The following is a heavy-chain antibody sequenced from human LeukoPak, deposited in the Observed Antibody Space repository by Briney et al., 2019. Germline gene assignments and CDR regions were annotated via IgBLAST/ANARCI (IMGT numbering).Heavy chain of an antibody. CDR1: GFTFSIYA. Sequence: PGGSLRLSCAASGFTFSIYAMSWVRQAPGKGLEWVSAISGSGGSTYYADSVKGRFTISRDNSKNTLYLQMNSLRAEDTAVYYCAKDEGWYYDSSGYLSYFDYWGQGTLVTVSS. J-gene: IGHJ4*02. D-gene: IGHD3-22*01. CDR3: AKDEGWYYDSSGYLSYFDY. CDR2: ISGSGGST. V-gene: IGHV3-23*01.